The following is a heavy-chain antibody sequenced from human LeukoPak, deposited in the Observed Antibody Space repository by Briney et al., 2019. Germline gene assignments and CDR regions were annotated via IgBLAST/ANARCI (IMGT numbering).Heavy chain of an antibody. CDR3: ARGSTLYYFWD. CDR2: INPNSGDT. CDR1: GYTFTGAY. V-gene: IGHV1-2*02. Sequence: EASVKVSCKASGYTFTGAYMHWVRQAPGQGLEWMGWINPNSGDTDYAQKFQGRVTMTRDTSINTAYMELSRLRSDDTAVYYCARGSTLYYFWDWGQGTLVTVSS. D-gene: IGHD3-16*01. J-gene: IGHJ4*02.